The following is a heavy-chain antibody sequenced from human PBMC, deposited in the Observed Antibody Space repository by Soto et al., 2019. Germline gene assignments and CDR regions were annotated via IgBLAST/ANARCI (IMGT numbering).Heavy chain of an antibody. J-gene: IGHJ6*03. CDR2: IYYSGST. V-gene: IGHV4-39*07. Sequence: ETLSLTCTVSGGSISSSSYYWGWIRQPPGKGLEWIGHIYYSGSTNYNPSLKSRVTISVDTSKNQFSLKLSSVTAADTAVYYCARDGRFPMDVWGKGTTVTVS. CDR3: ARDGRFPMDV. D-gene: IGHD3-3*01. CDR1: GGSISSSSYY.